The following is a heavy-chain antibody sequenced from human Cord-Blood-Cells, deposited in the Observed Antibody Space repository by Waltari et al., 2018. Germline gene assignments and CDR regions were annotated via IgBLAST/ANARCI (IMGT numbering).Heavy chain of an antibody. D-gene: IGHD1-20*01. CDR1: GYTLTEFS. CDR2: FDPEDGET. CDR3: ATAGNWNDADDAFDI. J-gene: IGHJ3*02. Sequence: QVQLVQSGAEVKQPGASVKVSCKVSGYTLTEFSMPWVRHAPGKGLEWMGGFDPEDGETIYAQKFQGRVTMTEDTSTDTAYMELSSLRSEDTAVYYCATAGNWNDADDAFDIWGQGTMVTVSS. V-gene: IGHV1-24*01.